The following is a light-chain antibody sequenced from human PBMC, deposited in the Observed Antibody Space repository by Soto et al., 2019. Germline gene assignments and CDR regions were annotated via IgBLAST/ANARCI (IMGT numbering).Light chain of an antibody. CDR3: ATWDDSLNGFYV. V-gene: IGLV1-47*01. CDR1: TSNIGINY. Sequence: QSVLSHPPSASWTPGHGFTISCSGSTSNIGINYVYWYQQLPVTAPKLLIYRNNHRPSGFPDRLYGSKSFTSASLAISGLRSDDEADYFCATWDDSLNGFYVFGTGTKVTVL. J-gene: IGLJ1*01. CDR2: RNN.